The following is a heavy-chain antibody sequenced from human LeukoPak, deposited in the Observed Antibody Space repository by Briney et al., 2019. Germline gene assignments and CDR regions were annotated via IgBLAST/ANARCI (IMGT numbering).Heavy chain of an antibody. CDR2: ITYDGVNE. J-gene: IGHJ4*02. D-gene: IGHD5-12*01. V-gene: IGHV3-30*04. Sequence: PGRSLRLSCAASGFTFSNHAIHWVRQAPGKGLEWVGVITYDGVNEYYGDSVKGRFSISRDNSKNTLSLQMNSLRAEDTAVYYCARGRYSGYEYILDYWGQGTLVTVSS. CDR3: ARGRYSGYEYILDY. CDR1: GFTFSNHA.